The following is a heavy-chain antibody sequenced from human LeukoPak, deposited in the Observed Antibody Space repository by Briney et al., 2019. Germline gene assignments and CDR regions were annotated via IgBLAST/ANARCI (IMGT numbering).Heavy chain of an antibody. V-gene: IGHV1-3*01. Sequence: ASVKVSCKASGYTFTNYSMHWVRQAPGQRLEWMGWINAGNGNTRYSQRFQGRVTLTRDTSASTSYMELSSMTSEDTAVYYCARERVSPHWFDYWGQGTLVTVSS. CDR2: INAGNGNT. CDR1: GYTFTNYS. CDR3: ARERVSPHWFDY. J-gene: IGHJ4*02. D-gene: IGHD1-1*01.